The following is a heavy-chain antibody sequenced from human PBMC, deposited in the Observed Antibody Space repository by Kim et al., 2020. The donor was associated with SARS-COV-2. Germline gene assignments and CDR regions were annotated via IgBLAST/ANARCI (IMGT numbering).Heavy chain of an antibody. CDR3: AKGFDVDPRSGRCFDS. J-gene: IGHJ3*02. CDR2: ISADGTGT. V-gene: IGHV3-23*01. CDR1: GFTFSIYG. D-gene: IGHD3-10*01. Sequence: GGSLRLSCATSGFTFSIYGLTWVRQAPQKGLEWVSAISADGTGTYYADSVKGRFTISRDSSKNTLSLLMNSLRVEDTAVYFCAKGFDVDPRSGRCFDSLGQGTVVTVSS.